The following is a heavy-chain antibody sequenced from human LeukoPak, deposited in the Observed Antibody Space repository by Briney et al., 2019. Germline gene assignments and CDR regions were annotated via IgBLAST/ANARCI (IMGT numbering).Heavy chain of an antibody. V-gene: IGHV4-59*01. J-gene: IGHJ6*02. CDR3: ARLPGDSYLCYYYGMDV. D-gene: IGHD2-21*02. CDR1: GGSITSSY. Sequence: ASETPSLTCILPGGSITSSYWCWSRQSPGKGLGWIGYIHYTGSTNYNPSLKSRVTMLIDTSKNQFSLKLSSVTGADTAVYYCARLPGDSYLCYYYGMDVWGQGTTVTVSS. CDR2: IHYTGST.